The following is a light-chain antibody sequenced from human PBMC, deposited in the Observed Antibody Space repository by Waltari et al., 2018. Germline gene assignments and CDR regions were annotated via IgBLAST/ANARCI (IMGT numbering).Light chain of an antibody. CDR1: VSVGSNQ. V-gene: IGKV3-20*01. J-gene: IGKJ1*01. CDR2: GAS. CDR3: QQYAGSPRT. Sequence: DIVLTQSPGTLSLSPGERVTLFCKARVSVGSNQLAWYQQKPGQAPRLLVYGASTRATGIPDRFSGGGSGTDFTLIISRLEPEDSAVYYCQQYAGSPRTFGQGTKVEIK.